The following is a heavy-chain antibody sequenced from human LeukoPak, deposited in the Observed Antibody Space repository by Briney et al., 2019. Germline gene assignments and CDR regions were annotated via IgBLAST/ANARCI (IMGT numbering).Heavy chain of an antibody. CDR2: IVGDGSKA. CDR1: GFTFSTYG. J-gene: IGHJ4*02. V-gene: IGHV3-33*05. Sequence: GRSLRLSCAASGFTFSTYGMQWVRQAPDKGLEWVAAIVGDGSKAHCADSVRGRFTVSRDNSKNTLYLQMNSLRAEDTAVYYCARDSITGDNSLDFWGRGTLVTVSS. CDR3: ARDSITGDNSLDF. D-gene: IGHD7-27*01.